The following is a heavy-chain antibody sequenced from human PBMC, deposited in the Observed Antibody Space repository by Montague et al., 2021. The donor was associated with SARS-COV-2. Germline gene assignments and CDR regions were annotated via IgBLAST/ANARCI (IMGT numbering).Heavy chain of an antibody. CDR2: ISSSGSTI. CDR3: ASDSGIEIPDYYYSMDV. V-gene: IGHV3-48*03. D-gene: IGHD5-24*01. CDR1: GFTFSSYE. Sequence: FLRLSCAASGFTFSSYEMNWVRQAPGKGLEWVSYISSSGSTIYYADSVKGRFTISRDNAKNSLYLQMNSLRAEDTAIYYCASDSGIEIPDYYYSMDVWGQGTTVTVSS. J-gene: IGHJ6*02.